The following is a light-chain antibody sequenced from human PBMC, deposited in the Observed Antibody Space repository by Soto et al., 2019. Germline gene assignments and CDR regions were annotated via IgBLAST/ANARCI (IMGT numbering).Light chain of an antibody. CDR2: RNN. V-gene: IGLV1-47*01. J-gene: IGLJ2*01. CDR3: AAWDDSLSYVV. Sequence: QLVLTQPPSASGTPGQRVTISCSGSSSNIGSNYVYWYQQLPGTATKLLIYRNNQRPSGVPDRFSGSKSGTSASLAISGLRSEDEADYYCAAWDDSLSYVVFGGGTMLTVL. CDR1: SSNIGSNY.